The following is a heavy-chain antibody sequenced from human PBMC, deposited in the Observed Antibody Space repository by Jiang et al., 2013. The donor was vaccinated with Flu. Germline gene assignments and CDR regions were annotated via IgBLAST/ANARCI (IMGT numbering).Heavy chain of an antibody. V-gene: IGHV1-46*01. CDR3: ARSKSSGPPFADYGMDV. Sequence: VQLVESGAEVKKPGASVKVSCKASGYTFTSYYMHWVRQAPGQGLEWMGIINPSGGSTSYAQKFQGRVTMTRDTSTSTVYMELSSLRSEDTAVYYCARSKSSGPPFADYGMDVWGQGTTVTVSS. D-gene: IGHD3-22*01. CDR1: GYTFTSYY. CDR2: INPSGGST. J-gene: IGHJ6*02.